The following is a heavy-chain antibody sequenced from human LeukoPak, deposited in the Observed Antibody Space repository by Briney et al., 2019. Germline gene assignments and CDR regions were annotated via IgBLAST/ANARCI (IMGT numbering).Heavy chain of an antibody. Sequence: GGSLRLSCAASGFTFSDYYMSWIRQAPGKGLEWVSYISSSGSAIYYADSVKGRFTISRDNAKNSLYLQMNSLRAEDTAVYYCARDRDAWFGELSSFDNWGQGTLVTVSS. D-gene: IGHD3-10*01. V-gene: IGHV3-11*01. CDR2: ISSSGSAI. CDR3: ARDRDAWFGELSSFDN. J-gene: IGHJ4*02. CDR1: GFTFSDYY.